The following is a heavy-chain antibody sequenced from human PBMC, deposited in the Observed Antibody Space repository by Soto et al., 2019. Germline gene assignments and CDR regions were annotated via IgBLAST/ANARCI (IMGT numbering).Heavy chain of an antibody. CDR1: GFPFSSYG. J-gene: IGHJ5*01. V-gene: IGHV3-30*18. Sequence: QVHLVESGGGVVQPGDSLRLSCAASGFPFSSYGMHWVRQTPGKGLEWVAVTSYNGNNKYYADSVKGRFTISRDKSKNTLYLQMNTLSGDDTAVYYCTKDPSFDFWGQGILVTVSS. CDR2: TSYNGNNK. CDR3: TKDPSFDF.